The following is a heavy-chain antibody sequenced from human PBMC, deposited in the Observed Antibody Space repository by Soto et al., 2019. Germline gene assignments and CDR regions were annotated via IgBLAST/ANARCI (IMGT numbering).Heavy chain of an antibody. CDR3: TRSTSPIAAQRRAYYYYGMDV. V-gene: IGHV2-70*01. D-gene: IGHD6-13*01. CDR1: GFSLSTSGMC. J-gene: IGHJ6*02. CDR2: IDWDDDK. Sequence: SGPTLVNPTQTLTLTCTFSGFSLSTSGMCVSWIRQPPGKALEWLALIDWDDDKYYSTSLKTRLTISKDTSKNQVVLTMTNIDPVDTATYYCTRSTSPIAAQRRAYYYYGMDVWGQGTTVTVSS.